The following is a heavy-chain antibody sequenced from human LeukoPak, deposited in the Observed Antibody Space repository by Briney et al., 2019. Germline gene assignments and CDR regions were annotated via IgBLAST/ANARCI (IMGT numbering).Heavy chain of an antibody. V-gene: IGHV3-15*01. D-gene: IGHD2-15*01. CDR3: STAGLLHYYYYYIDV. J-gene: IGHJ6*03. CDR1: GFTLSNVW. CDR2: VKSTTDGGTT. Sequence: GGSLRLSCVVSGFTLSNVWMSWVRQAPGKGLEWVGRVKSTTDGGTTDYAAPVKGRFTISRDGSKNTLYLQMSSLKPEDTAVYYCSTAGLLHYYYYYIDVWGKGTTVTVSS.